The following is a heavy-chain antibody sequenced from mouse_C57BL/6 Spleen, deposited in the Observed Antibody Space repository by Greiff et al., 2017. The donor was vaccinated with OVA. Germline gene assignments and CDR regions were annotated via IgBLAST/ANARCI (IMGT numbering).Heavy chain of an antibody. Sequence: DVQLVESEGGLVQPGSSMKLSCTASGFTFSDYYMAWVRQVPEKGLEWVANINYDGSSTYYLDSLKSRFIISRDNAKNILYLQMSSLKSEDTATYYCARLSYYFDYWGQGTTLTVSS. CDR3: ARLSYYFDY. CDR2: INYDGSST. CDR1: GFTFSDYY. V-gene: IGHV5-16*01. J-gene: IGHJ2*01.